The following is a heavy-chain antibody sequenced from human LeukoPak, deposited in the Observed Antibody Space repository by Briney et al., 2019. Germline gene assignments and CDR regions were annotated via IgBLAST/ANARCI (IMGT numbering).Heavy chain of an antibody. CDR2: VYYTGST. CDR3: ARGAMATTPFFDY. Sequence: SETLSLTCPVSGGSISNYYYWTWIRQPPGKGLEWIGYVYYTGSTNFNPSRKSRVTMSLDTSRNQFSLKLTSLTAADTAVYYCARGAMATTPFFDYWGQGTLVTASS. J-gene: IGHJ4*02. V-gene: IGHV4-59*01. CDR1: GGSISNYY. D-gene: IGHD5-24*01.